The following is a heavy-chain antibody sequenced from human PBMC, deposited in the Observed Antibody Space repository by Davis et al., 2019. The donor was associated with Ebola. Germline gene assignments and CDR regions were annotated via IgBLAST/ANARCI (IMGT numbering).Heavy chain of an antibody. Sequence: MPGGSLRLSCTVSGGSISSYYWSWIRQPPGKGLEWIGFIYYSGSTKNNPSLKSRVTISVDTSKNHFSLKLSSVTTADTAVYYCARVWNDYGSGSYYDYWGQGILVTVSS. CDR1: GGSISSYY. CDR3: ARVWNDYGSGSYYDY. CDR2: IYYSGST. J-gene: IGHJ4*02. D-gene: IGHD3-10*01. V-gene: IGHV4-59*01.